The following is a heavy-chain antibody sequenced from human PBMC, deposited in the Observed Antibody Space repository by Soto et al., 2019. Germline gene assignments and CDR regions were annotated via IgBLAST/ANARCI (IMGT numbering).Heavy chain of an antibody. J-gene: IGHJ4*02. Sequence: GGSLRLSCAASGFTFSSYAMSWVRQAPGKGLEWVSAISGSGGSTNHADSVKGRFTISRDNAKNTLYLQMNSLRAEDTAVYYCARVSCSSTTCKVPFDYWGQGTLVTVSS. CDR2: ISGSGGST. D-gene: IGHD2-2*01. V-gene: IGHV3-23*01. CDR1: GFTFSSYA. CDR3: ARVSCSSTTCKVPFDY.